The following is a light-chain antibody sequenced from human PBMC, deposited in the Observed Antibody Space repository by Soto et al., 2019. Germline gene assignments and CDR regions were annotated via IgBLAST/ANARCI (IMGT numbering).Light chain of an antibody. J-gene: IGKJ1*01. CDR3: QQYNDWPLT. CDR2: GAF. Sequence: EILMTQSPVTLSVSPGERATLSCRASQSVSSNLAWYQQKPGQAPSLLIYGAFTRATGTPARFSGTGSGTEFTLTISSLQSKDFALYYCQQYNDWPLTFGQGTKVEI. CDR1: QSVSSN. V-gene: IGKV3-15*01.